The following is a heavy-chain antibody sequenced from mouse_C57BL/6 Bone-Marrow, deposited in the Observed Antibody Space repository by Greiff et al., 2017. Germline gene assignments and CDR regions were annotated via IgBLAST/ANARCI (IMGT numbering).Heavy chain of an antibody. CDR1: GYTFTSYW. D-gene: IGHD1-1*01. Sequence: QVQLQQPGAELVRPGSSVKLSCKASGYTFTSYWMHWVKQRPIQGLEWIGNIDPSDSETHYNQKFKDKATLTVDKSSSTAYMQLSSLTSEDSAVYYCASQYGSSYRMGYWGQGTSVTVSS. CDR2: IDPSDSET. J-gene: IGHJ4*01. CDR3: ASQYGSSYRMGY. V-gene: IGHV1-52*01.